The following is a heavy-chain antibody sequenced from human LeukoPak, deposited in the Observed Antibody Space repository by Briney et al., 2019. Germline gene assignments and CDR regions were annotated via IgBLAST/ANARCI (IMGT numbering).Heavy chain of an antibody. D-gene: IGHD2-8*02. Sequence: GGSLRLSCAASGFTFSSYWMSWVRQAPGKGLEWVANIKQDGSEKYYVDSVKGRFTISRDNAKNSLYLQMNSLRAEDTAVYYCARLTWSWSYYMDVWGKGTTVTVSS. CDR2: IKQDGSEK. J-gene: IGHJ6*03. V-gene: IGHV3-7*01. CDR1: GFTFSSYW. CDR3: ARLTWSWSYYMDV.